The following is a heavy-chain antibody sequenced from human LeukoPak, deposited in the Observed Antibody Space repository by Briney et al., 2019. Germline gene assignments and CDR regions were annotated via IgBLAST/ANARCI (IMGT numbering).Heavy chain of an antibody. CDR3: ARDKNYYGSGSPSLDAFDI. CDR2: IWYDGSNL. Sequence: GGSLRLSCAASGFPFSSYGMHWVRQAPGKGLEWVALIWYDGSNLYYADSVKGRFTISRDSSKNTLYLHMNSLRAEDTAVYYCARDKNYYGSGSPSLDAFDIWGQGTMVTVSS. D-gene: IGHD3-10*01. V-gene: IGHV3-33*01. J-gene: IGHJ3*02. CDR1: GFPFSSYG.